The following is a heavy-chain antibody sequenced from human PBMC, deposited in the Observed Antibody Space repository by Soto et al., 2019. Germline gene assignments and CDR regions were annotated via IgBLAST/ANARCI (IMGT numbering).Heavy chain of an antibody. CDR2: IIPISETT. D-gene: IGHD2-2*01. J-gene: IGHJ6*02. CDR1: GGTFSSYA. V-gene: IGHV1-69*13. CDR3: ARSQGSSTSLEIYYYYYGMDV. Sequence: GASVMVSCKASGGTFSSYAISWVRQAPGQGLEWMGGIIPISETTNYAQKFQGRVTITADESKSTAYMELSSLRSEDTAVYYCARSQGSSTSLEIYYYYYGMDVWGQGTTVTVSS.